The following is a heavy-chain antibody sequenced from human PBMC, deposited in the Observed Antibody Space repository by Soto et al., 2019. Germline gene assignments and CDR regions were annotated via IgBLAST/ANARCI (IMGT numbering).Heavy chain of an antibody. Sequence: QVQLVQSGAEVKKPGASVKVSCKASGYTFTSYGISWVRQAPGQGLEWMGWISAYNGNTNYAQKLQGRVTMTTDTSTSKAYMELRSMRSDDTAVYFCAKVHWLVPYGDYWGQGTLVTVSS. D-gene: IGHD6-19*01. CDR2: ISAYNGNT. CDR1: GYTFTSYG. V-gene: IGHV1-18*01. CDR3: AKVHWLVPYGDY. J-gene: IGHJ4*02.